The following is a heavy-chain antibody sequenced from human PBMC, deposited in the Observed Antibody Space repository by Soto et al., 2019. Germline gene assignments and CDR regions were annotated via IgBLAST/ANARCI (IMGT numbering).Heavy chain of an antibody. V-gene: IGHV4-34*01. CDR2: INHSGST. D-gene: IGHD2-15*01. Sequence: QVQLQQWGAGLLKPSETLSLTCAVYGGSFSGYYWSWIRQPPGKGLAWIGEINHSGSTNYNPSLKSRVTISVDTSKTQFSLKLSSVTAADTAVYYCARGWGYCSGGSCYKDYYYYMDVWGKGTTVTVSS. CDR1: GGSFSGYY. CDR3: ARGWGYCSGGSCYKDYYYYMDV. J-gene: IGHJ6*03.